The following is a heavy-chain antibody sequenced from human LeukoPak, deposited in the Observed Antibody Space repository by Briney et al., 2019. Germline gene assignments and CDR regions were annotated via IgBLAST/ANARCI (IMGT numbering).Heavy chain of an antibody. V-gene: IGHV4-59*08. CDR2: IYYTGST. D-gene: IGHD2-2*01. Sequence: SETLSLTCTVSGGSVSSYYWSWIRQPPGKGLEWIGDIYYTGSTNYNPSLKSRVTISVDTSKNQFSLKLSSVTAADTAVYYCARLVRRVRDNWFDPWGQGTLVTVSS. CDR1: GGSVSSYY. CDR3: ARLVRRVRDNWFDP. J-gene: IGHJ5*02.